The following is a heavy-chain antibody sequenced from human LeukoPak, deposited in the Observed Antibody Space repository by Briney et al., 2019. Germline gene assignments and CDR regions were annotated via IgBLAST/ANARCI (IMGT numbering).Heavy chain of an antibody. CDR2: IYYSGTT. J-gene: IGHJ3*02. CDR3: ARVGCTGGSCYRSRGAFDI. D-gene: IGHD2-15*01. Sequence: SETLSLTCTVSGGSISTYYWNWIRQPPGKGLEWIGYIYYSGTTNYNPSLKSRVTISVDTSKSQFSLKLNSVTAADTAVYYCARVGCTGGSCYRSRGAFDIWGQGTMVTVSS. CDR1: GGSISTYY. V-gene: IGHV4-59*12.